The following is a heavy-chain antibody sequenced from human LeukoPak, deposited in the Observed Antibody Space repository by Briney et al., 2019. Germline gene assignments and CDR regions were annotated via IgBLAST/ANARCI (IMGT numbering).Heavy chain of an antibody. D-gene: IGHD6-19*01. J-gene: IGHJ4*02. V-gene: IGHV3-48*01. CDR1: GFTFSTYN. CDR3: ARGGLSSAASFDY. CDR2: ISSSSVTI. Sequence: PGGSLRLSCAASGFTFSTYNMNWVRQAPGKGLEWVSYISSSSVTIYYADSVKGRFTISRDNAKNSLYLQMNSLRAEDTAVYYCARGGLSSAASFDYWGQGTLVTVSS.